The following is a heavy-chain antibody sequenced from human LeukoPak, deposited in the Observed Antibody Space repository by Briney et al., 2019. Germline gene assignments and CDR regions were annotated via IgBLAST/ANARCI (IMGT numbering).Heavy chain of an antibody. CDR3: ARVSGYSSGYLFDY. D-gene: IGHD6-19*01. CDR2: ISSSSSYI. Sequence: GGSLRLSCVASGITFSNYAVSWVRQAPGKGLEWVSSISSSSSYIYYADSVKGRFTISRDNAKNSLYLQMNSLRAEDTAVYYCARVSGYSSGYLFDYWGQGTLVTVSS. J-gene: IGHJ4*02. V-gene: IGHV3-21*01. CDR1: GITFSNYA.